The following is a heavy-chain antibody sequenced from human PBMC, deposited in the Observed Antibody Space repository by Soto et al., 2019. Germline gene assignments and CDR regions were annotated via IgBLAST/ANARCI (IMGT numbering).Heavy chain of an antibody. CDR1: GYTFTGHY. J-gene: IGHJ4*02. V-gene: IGHV1-2*02. CDR3: GRGRSGQIVVFY. Sequence: ASVKVSCKASGYTFTGHYIHCVRQAPEQVPEWMGEIGPESGATRYAQKFQGRVTMTRDMSITTVYMELNNLSPDDTAVYYCGRGRSGQIVVFYWGQGTPVTVSS. D-gene: IGHD5-12*01. CDR2: IGPESGAT.